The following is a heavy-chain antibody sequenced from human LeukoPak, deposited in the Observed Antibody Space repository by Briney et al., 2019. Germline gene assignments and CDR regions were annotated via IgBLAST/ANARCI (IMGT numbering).Heavy chain of an antibody. CDR2: IHPGDSNT. J-gene: IGHJ4*02. CDR1: GYTFTNYW. Sequence: GESLKISCKGSGYTFTNYWIGWVRQMPGKGVEGMGIIHPGDSNTRNSPSFEGQVTISADKSISTAYLQWSSLKASDTAMYYCATYPGNYWPPGWGQGTLVTVSS. V-gene: IGHV5-51*01. D-gene: IGHD1-7*01. CDR3: ATYPGNYWPPG.